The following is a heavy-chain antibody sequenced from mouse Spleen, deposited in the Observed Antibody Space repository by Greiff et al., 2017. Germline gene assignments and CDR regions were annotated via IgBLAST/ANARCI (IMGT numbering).Heavy chain of an antibody. V-gene: IGHV1-82*01. D-gene: IGHD2-4*01. CDR1: GYAFSSSW. CDR2: IYPGDGDT. CDR3: ARRGYDYIYAMDY. J-gene: IGHJ4*01. Sequence: VQLQQSGPELVKPGASVKISCKASGYAFSSSWMNWVKQRPGKGLEWIGRIYPGDGDTNYNGKFKGKATLTADKSSSTAYMQLSSLTSEDSAVYFCARRGYDYIYAMDYWGQGTSVTVSS.